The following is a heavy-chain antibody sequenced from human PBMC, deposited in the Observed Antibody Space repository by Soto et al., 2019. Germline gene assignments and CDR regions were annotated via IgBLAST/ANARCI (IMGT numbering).Heavy chain of an antibody. CDR2: INPNGGST. D-gene: IGHD2-21*01. CDR1: GYTFIHYY. V-gene: IGHV1-46*01. J-gene: IGHJ4*02. Sequence: QVQLVQSGAEVKKPGASVKVSCKASGYTFIHYYIHWVRQAPGQGLESMAIINPNGGSTNYEQKFRGRVTVTSDTSPTTVSMELNSLGSDDTAVYFCARSLLQGDFWGQGTLVTVSS. CDR3: ARSLLQGDF.